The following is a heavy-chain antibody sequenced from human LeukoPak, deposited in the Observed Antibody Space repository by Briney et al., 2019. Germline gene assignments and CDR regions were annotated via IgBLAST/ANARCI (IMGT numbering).Heavy chain of an antibody. J-gene: IGHJ4*02. CDR1: GGSISSYY. D-gene: IGHD1-20*01. CDR3: ARVGNWNYADY. CDR2: IYYSGST. Sequence: SETLSLTCTISGGSISSYYWSWIRQPPGKGLEWIGYIYYSGSTNYNPSLKSRVTISVDTSKNQFSLKLSSVTAADTAVYYCARVGNWNYADYWGQGTLVTVSS. V-gene: IGHV4-59*01.